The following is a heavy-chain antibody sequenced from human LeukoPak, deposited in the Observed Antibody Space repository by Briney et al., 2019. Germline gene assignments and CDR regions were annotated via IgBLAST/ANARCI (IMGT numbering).Heavy chain of an antibody. CDR2: IKQDSSSK. D-gene: IGHD3-9*01. J-gene: IGHJ4*02. CDR1: GFTISNHW. V-gene: IGHV3-7*01. Sequence: GGSLRLSCAASGFTISNHWMTWVRQAPGKGLEWVANIKQDSSSKYYADSVKGRFTISRDNADNSLYLQMNSLRAEDTAVYYCARHKYFPDPYFDYWGQGTLVTVSS. CDR3: ARHKYFPDPYFDY.